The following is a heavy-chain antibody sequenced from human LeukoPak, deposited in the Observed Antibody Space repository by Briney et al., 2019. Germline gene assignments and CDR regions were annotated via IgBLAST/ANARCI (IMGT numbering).Heavy chain of an antibody. CDR2: IYDSGST. V-gene: IGHV4-39*07. CDR1: GGSIRSSYYY. J-gene: IGHJ5*02. Sequence: SETLSLTCTVSGGSIRSSYYYWGWIRQPPGKGLEWIGSIYDSGSTNYNPSLKSRVTISVDTSKNQFSLKLSSVTAADTAVYYCARRTWLRGWFDPWGQGTLVTVSS. CDR3: ARRTWLRGWFDP. D-gene: IGHD5-12*01.